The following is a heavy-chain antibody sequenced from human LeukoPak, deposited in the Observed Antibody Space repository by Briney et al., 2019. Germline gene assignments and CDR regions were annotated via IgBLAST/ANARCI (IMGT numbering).Heavy chain of an antibody. Sequence: PGGSLRLSCAASGFTFRNYWMSWVRQVPGTGLEWVANIEQDGSDRNYVTSVRGRFTISRDNAESSLYLQMNSLRAEDTAVYYCVRNLAVAGTCFDSWGQGTLVTVSS. J-gene: IGHJ4*02. CDR3: VRNLAVAGTCFDS. CDR1: GFTFRNYW. CDR2: IEQDGSDR. D-gene: IGHD6-19*01. V-gene: IGHV3-7*03.